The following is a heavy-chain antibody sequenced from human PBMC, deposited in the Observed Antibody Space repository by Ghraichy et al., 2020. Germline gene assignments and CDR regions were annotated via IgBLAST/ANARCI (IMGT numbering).Heavy chain of an antibody. D-gene: IGHD5-18*01. CDR1: GGSVNSGNYY. V-gene: IGHV4-61*01. CDR3: ARVRGYNYGLFDY. J-gene: IGHJ4*02. CDR2: IFYSGSP. Sequence: SETLSLTCSVSGGSVNSGNYYWCWIRQPPGKGLECIVYIFYSGSPNYSPSLKSLVTISVDTSKNQFSLRLSSVTAADTAVYYCARVRGYNYGLFDYWGQGTLVTVSS.